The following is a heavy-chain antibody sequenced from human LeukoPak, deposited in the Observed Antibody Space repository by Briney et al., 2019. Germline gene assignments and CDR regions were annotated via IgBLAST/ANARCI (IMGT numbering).Heavy chain of an antibody. CDR1: GFTFSSYS. CDR3: ARDSLLYDYVWGSYRTEPIDY. CDR2: ISSSSSYI. V-gene: IGHV3-21*01. Sequence: GGSLRLSCAASGFTFSSYSMNWVRQAPGKGLEWVSFISSSSSYIYYADSVKGRFTISRDNAKNSLYLQMNSLRAEDTAVYYCARDSLLYDYVWGSYRTEPIDYWGQGTLVTVSS. D-gene: IGHD3-16*02. J-gene: IGHJ4*02.